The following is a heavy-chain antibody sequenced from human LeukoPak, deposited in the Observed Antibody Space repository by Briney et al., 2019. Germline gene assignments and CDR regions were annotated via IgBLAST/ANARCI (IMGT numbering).Heavy chain of an antibody. CDR2: ISSKAYGRTT. J-gene: IGHJ4*02. D-gene: IGHD3-16*02. Sequence: GGSLRLSCTASGFTIGDYAMSWLPKAQGKGREGVGFISSKAYGRTTEYAASVKGRFTISRDESKSIAYLEMNSLKSEDTAVYYCTSFGDYVWGSYRYFDYWGQGNLVTVSS. CDR3: TSFGDYVWGSYRYFDY. CDR1: GFTIGDYA. V-gene: IGHV3-49*03.